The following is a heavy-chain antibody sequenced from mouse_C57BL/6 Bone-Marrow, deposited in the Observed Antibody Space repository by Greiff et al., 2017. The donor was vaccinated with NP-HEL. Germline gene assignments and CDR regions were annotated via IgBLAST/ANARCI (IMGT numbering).Heavy chain of an antibody. D-gene: IGHD2-2*01. Sequence: QVQLQQPGAELVRPGTSVKLSCKASGYTFTSYWMHWVKQRPGQGLEWIGVIDPSDSYTNYNQKFKGKATLTVDTSSSTAYMQLSSLTSEDSAVYYCARRYYGYDLFRGQGTSVTVSS. J-gene: IGHJ4*01. CDR3: ARRYYGYDLF. CDR1: GYTFTSYW. CDR2: IDPSDSYT. V-gene: IGHV1-59*01.